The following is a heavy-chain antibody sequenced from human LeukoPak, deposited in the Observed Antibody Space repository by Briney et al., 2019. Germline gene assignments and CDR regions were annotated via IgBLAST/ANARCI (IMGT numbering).Heavy chain of an antibody. D-gene: IGHD1-26*01. J-gene: IGHJ4*02. CDR1: GGSFSGYY. V-gene: IGHV4-34*01. CDR3: ATSSGNYYY. CDR2: INHSGST. Sequence: PSETLSLTCAVYGGSFSGYYWTWIRQPPGKGLEWIGEINHSGSTNFNPSLKSRVTISVDTSKNQFSLKLSSVTAADTAVYYCATSSGNYYYGGQGTLVTVSS.